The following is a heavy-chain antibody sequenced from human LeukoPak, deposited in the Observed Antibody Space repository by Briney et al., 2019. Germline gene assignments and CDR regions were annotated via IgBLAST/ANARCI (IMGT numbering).Heavy chain of an antibody. CDR2: ISSSGSTI. Sequence: GGSLRLCCAASGFTFSSYEMNWVRQAAGKGLEWVSYISSSGSTIYYADSVKGRFTISRDNAKNSLYLQMNSLRAEDTAVYYCARGLHLIDYWGQGTLVTVSS. CDR3: ARGLHLIDY. D-gene: IGHD4-11*01. CDR1: GFTFSSYE. J-gene: IGHJ4*02. V-gene: IGHV3-48*03.